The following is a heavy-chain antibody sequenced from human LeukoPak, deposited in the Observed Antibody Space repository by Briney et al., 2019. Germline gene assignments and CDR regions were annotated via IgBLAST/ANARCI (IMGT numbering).Heavy chain of an antibody. CDR1: GFTFSSFA. V-gene: IGHV3-23*01. J-gene: IGHJ5*02. Sequence: PGGSLRLSCAASGFTFSSFAMSWVRQAPGEGLEWVSAMSGSGGMTYSADSVKGRFTISRDNSKDTLYLQMNSLRVEDTAVYYCARGLPKIDYGDYGGTWFDPWGQGTLVTVSS. CDR3: ARGLPKIDYGDYGGTWFDP. D-gene: IGHD4-17*01. CDR2: MSGSGGMT.